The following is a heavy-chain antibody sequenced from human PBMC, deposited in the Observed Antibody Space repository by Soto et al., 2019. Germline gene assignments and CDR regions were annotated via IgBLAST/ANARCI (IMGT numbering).Heavy chain of an antibody. J-gene: IGHJ5*02. Sequence: ASVKVSCKASGYTFTSYAMHWVRQAPGQRLGWKGRINTGKGKKKNSQKIKGRGTNTKDKSASTTYKELSNLRNENTAEYNSTVSSITMVRGVIINWFDPWGQGTLVTVSS. CDR3: TVSSITMVRGVIINWFDP. CDR1: GYTFTSYA. D-gene: IGHD3-10*01. CDR2: INTGKGKK. V-gene: IGHV1-3*04.